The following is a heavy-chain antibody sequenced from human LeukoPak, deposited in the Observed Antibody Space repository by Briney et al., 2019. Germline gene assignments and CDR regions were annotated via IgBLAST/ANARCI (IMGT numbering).Heavy chain of an antibody. CDR2: IYYSGST. CDR1: GGSIRSYY. CDR3: ARDHYYDSSGYPDY. Sequence: SETLSLTCIVSGGSIRSYYWSWIRQPPGKGLEWIGYIYYSGSTNYNPSLKSRVTISVDTSKNQFSLKLSSVTAADTAVYYCARDHYYDSSGYPDYWGQGTLVTVSS. J-gene: IGHJ4*02. V-gene: IGHV4-59*12. D-gene: IGHD3-22*01.